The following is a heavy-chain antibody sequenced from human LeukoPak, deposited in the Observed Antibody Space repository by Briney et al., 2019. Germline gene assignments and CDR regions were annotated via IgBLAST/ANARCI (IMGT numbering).Heavy chain of an antibody. D-gene: IGHD6-13*01. CDR3: TKVARNDSWPYFES. V-gene: IGHV3-43*01. CDR2: ISWDGGAT. J-gene: IGHJ4*02. CDR1: GFNFDDYS. Sequence: GGSLRLSCAASGFNFDDYSIHWVRQPPGKGLEWVSLISWDGGATYYADSVKGRFTVSRDKSKNSLYLQMNSLITEDTAFYYCTKVARNDSWPYFESWGQGTLVTVSP.